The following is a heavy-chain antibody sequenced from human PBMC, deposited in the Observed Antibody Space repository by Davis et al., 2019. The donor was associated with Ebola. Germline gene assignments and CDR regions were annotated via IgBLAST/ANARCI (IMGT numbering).Heavy chain of an antibody. J-gene: IGHJ4*02. Sequence: SETLSLTCTVSGGSVSSGGYYWNWIRQPPGKGLEWIGYIFHTGSADYNPSLKSRVTISVDTSRNQFSLRLGSVTAADTAIYYCARTSGQWLTYTGIDYWGQGSLVTVSS. CDR1: GGSVSSGGYY. D-gene: IGHD6-19*01. CDR2: IFHTGSA. V-gene: IGHV4-61*08. CDR3: ARTSGQWLTYTGIDY.